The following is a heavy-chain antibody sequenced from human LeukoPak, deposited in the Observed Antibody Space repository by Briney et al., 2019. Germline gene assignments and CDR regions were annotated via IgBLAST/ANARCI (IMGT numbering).Heavy chain of an antibody. V-gene: IGHV1-69*13. Sequence: ASVKVSCKASGGTFSSYAISWVRQAPGQGLEWMGGIIPIFGTANYAQKFQGRVTITADESTSTAYMELSSLRSEDTAVYYCARDPEVGVEMATITGPSDYWGQGTLVTVSS. CDR2: IIPIFGTA. J-gene: IGHJ4*02. CDR1: GGTFSSYA. CDR3: ARDPEVGVEMATITGPSDY. D-gene: IGHD5-24*01.